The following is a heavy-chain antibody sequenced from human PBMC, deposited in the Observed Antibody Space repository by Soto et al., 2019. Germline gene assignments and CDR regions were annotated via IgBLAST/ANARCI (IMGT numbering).Heavy chain of an antibody. D-gene: IGHD6-6*01. CDR1: GFTFSSYA. CDR3: ARIPPEDEYSSAQPDY. J-gene: IGHJ4*02. Sequence: PGGSLRLSCAASGFTFSSYAMHWVRQAPGKGLEWVAVISYDGSNKYYADSVKGRFTISRDNSKNTLYLQMNSLRAEDTAVYYCARIPPEDEYSSAQPDYWGQGSLVTVSS. V-gene: IGHV3-30-3*01. CDR2: ISYDGSNK.